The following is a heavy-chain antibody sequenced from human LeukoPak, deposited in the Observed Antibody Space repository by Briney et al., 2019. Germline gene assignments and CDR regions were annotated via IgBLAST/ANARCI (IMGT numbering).Heavy chain of an antibody. V-gene: IGHV4-34*01. CDR3: ASMGYCSSTSCYEVGPRPVALSSGYYYYGMDV. D-gene: IGHD2-2*01. J-gene: IGHJ6*02. CDR1: GGSFSGYY. Sequence: SETLSLTCAVYGGSFSGYYWSWIRQPPGKGLEWIGEINHSGSTNYNPSLKSRVTISVDTSKNQFSLKLSSVTAADTAVYYCASMGYCSSTSCYEVGPRPVALSSGYYYYGMDVWGQGTTVTVSS. CDR2: INHSGST.